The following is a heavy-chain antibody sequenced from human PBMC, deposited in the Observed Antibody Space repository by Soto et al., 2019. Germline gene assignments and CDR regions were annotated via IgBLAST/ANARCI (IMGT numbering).Heavy chain of an antibody. J-gene: IGHJ5*02. CDR2: IYYSGST. V-gene: IGHV4-31*03. Sequence: PSETLSLTCTVSGGSISSGGYYWSWIRQHPGKGLEWIGYIYYSGSTYYNPSLKSRVTISVDTSKNQFSLKLSSVTAADTAVYYCARVRSGSGYPGDHNWFDPWGQGTLVTVPS. D-gene: IGHD3-3*01. CDR3: ARVRSGSGYPGDHNWFDP. CDR1: GGSISSGGYY.